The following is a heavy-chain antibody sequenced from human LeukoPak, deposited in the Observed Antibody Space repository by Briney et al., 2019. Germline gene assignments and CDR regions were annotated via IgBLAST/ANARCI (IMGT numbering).Heavy chain of an antibody. V-gene: IGHV1-8*01. J-gene: IGHJ6*03. CDR1: GYTFTSYD. CDR3: ARVGYCSSTSCYSVSYYMDV. Sequence: ASVKVSCKASGYTFTSYDINWVRQATGQGLEWMGWMNPNSGNTGYAQKFQGRVTMTRNTSISTAYMELSSLRSEDTAVYYCARVGYCSSTSCYSVSYYMDVWGQGTTVTVSS. D-gene: IGHD2-2*01. CDR2: MNPNSGNT.